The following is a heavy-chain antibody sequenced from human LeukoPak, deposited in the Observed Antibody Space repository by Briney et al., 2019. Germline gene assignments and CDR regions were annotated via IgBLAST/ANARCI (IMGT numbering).Heavy chain of an antibody. CDR1: GFTFSDYY. V-gene: IGHV3-11*04. J-gene: IGHJ3*02. D-gene: IGHD6-19*01. CDR3: ARETLIKYSSGWVGAAFDI. CDR2: ISSSGSTI. Sequence: GGSLRLSCAVSGFTFSDYYMSWSRQAPGKGLEWVSYISSSGSTIYYADSVKGRFTISRDNAKNSLYLQMNSLRAEDTAVYYCARETLIKYSSGWVGAAFDIWGQGTMVTVSS.